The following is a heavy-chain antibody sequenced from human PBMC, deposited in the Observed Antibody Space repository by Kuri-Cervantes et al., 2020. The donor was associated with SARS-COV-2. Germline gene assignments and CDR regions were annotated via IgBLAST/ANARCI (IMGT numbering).Heavy chain of an antibody. V-gene: IGHV3-30-3*02. CDR1: GFTFSSYA. CDR3: AKIRAAAGTPDYYYMDV. Sequence: GGSLRLSCAASGFTFSSYAMHWVRQAPGKGLEWVAVISYDGSNKYYADSVKGRFTISRDNSKNTLYLQMNSLRAEDTAVYYCAKIRAAAGTPDYYYMDVWGKGTTVTVSS. CDR2: ISYDGSNK. D-gene: IGHD6-13*01. J-gene: IGHJ6*03.